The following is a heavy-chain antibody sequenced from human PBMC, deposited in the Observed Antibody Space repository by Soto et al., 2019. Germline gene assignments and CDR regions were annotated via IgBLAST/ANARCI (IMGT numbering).Heavy chain of an antibody. V-gene: IGHV4-34*01. CDR3: ARAGDGYSDFDY. CDR1: GGSFSGYY. CDR2: INHSGST. Sequence: QVQLQQWGAGLLKPSETLSLTCAVYGGSFSGYYWSWIRQPPGKGLEWIGEINHSGSTNYNPSLKSRVTISVDTSKNQFSLKLSSVTAADTAVYYRARAGDGYSDFDYWGQGTLVTVSS. D-gene: IGHD5-18*01. J-gene: IGHJ4*02.